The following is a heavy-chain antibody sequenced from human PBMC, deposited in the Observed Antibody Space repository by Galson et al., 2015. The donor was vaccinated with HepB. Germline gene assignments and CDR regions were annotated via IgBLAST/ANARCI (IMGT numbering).Heavy chain of an antibody. CDR1: GYSFTNYG. CDR3: ARGGRFGELSSFDY. V-gene: IGHV1-18*01. J-gene: IGHJ4*02. CDR2: INSYNGNT. Sequence: SVKVSCKASGYSFTNYGISWVRQAPGQGPERMGWINSYNGNTNYAQHLQGRVTMTTDASTNMAYMEMRSLRSDDTAVYYCARGGRFGELSSFDYWGQGTLVTVSS. D-gene: IGHD3-16*02.